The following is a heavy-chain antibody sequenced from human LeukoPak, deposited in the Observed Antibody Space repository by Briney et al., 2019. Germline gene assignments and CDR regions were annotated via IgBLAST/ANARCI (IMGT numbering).Heavy chain of an antibody. Sequence: SETLSLTCSVSGGSISSSSYYWGWIRQPTGKGLQWIGSIYYSGSTYYNPSLKSRVTISVDTSKNQFSLKLSSVTAADTAVYYCARRWDQRERFDSWGQGTLVTVSS. CDR1: GGSISSSSYY. CDR3: ARRWDQRERFDS. CDR2: IYYSGST. J-gene: IGHJ5*01. V-gene: IGHV4-39*01. D-gene: IGHD1-26*01.